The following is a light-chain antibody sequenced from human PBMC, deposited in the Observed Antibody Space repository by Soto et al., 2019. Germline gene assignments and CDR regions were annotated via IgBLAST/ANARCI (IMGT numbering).Light chain of an antibody. CDR1: QSVSSSY. Sequence: ETVLSQSPGTLSLSPGERATLSCRSSQSVSSSYLAWYQQKPGQAPRLLIYGASSRATGITDRFSGSGSGTDFTLTISRLEPEDFAVYYCQQYGSAPRTVGQGTKVDIK. V-gene: IGKV3-20*01. CDR3: QQYGSAPRT. J-gene: IGKJ1*01. CDR2: GAS.